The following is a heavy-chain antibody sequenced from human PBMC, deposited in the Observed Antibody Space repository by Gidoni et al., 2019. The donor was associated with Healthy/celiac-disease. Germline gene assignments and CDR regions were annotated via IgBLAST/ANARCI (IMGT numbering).Heavy chain of an antibody. CDR2: ISGSGGST. D-gene: IGHD5-18*01. CDR1: GFTFSSYA. CDR3: AKDYGLDTAMGEGMDV. J-gene: IGHJ6*02. Sequence: EVQLLESGGGLVQPGGSLRLSCAASGFTFSSYAMSWVRQAPGKGLEWVSAISGSGGSTYYADSVKGRFTISRDNSKNTLYLQMNSLRAEDTAVYYCAKDYGLDTAMGEGMDVWGQGTTVTVSS. V-gene: IGHV3-23*01.